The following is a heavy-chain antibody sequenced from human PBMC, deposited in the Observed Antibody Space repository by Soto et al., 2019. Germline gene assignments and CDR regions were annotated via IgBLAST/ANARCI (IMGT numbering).Heavy chain of an antibody. CDR3: AKGKYYDSSGYYSVDYGLDV. CDR1: GFSLSNYG. CDR2: ISHEGTNN. V-gene: IGHV3-30*18. D-gene: IGHD3-22*01. J-gene: IGHJ6*02. Sequence: QVQLVESGGGVVQPGRSLRLSCVASGFSLSNYGVHWVRQAPGKGLEWVAVISHEGTNNYYAESVKGRFTISGGNPKKTVHLQMNSLRAEDTAVYYCAKGKYYDSSGYYSVDYGLDVWGQGTTVTVSS.